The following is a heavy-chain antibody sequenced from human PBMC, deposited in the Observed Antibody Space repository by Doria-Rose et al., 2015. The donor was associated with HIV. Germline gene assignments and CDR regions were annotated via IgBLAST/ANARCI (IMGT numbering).Heavy chain of an antibody. V-gene: IGHV4-34*01. CDR2: INHSGSP. Sequence: YWNWIRQPPGKGLEWIGEINHSGSPNYNPSLKSRVTMSVDTSRKQFSLKLNSVTAADTAVYYCARAGPEYYFDSWGQGTLVTVSS. J-gene: IGHJ4*02. CDR3: ARAGPEYYFDS. CDR1: Y.